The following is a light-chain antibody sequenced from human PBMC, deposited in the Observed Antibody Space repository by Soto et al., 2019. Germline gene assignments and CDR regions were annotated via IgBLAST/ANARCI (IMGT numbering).Light chain of an antibody. CDR2: EVN. J-gene: IGLJ1*01. Sequence: QSSLTQPPSASGSPGQSVAISCTGTSSDVGGYNYVSWYQQHPGKAPKLMIYEVNKQPSGVPDRFSGSKPGNTSSLTVSGLQAEDEADYYCSSYAGSSNVFGTGTKVPVL. V-gene: IGLV2-8*01. CDR1: SSDVGGYNY. CDR3: SSYAGSSNV.